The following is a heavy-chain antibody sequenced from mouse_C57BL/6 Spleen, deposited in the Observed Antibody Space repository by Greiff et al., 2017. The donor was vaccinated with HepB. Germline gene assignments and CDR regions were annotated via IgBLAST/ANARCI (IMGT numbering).Heavy chain of an antibody. Sequence: EVKLMESGGGLVKPGGSLKLSCAASGFTFSDYGMHWVRQAPEKGLEWVAYISSGSSTIYYADTVKGRFTISRDNAKNTLFLQMTSLRSEDTAMYYCARVDGYYSYWYFDVWGTGTTVTVSS. CDR3: ARVDGYYSYWYFDV. V-gene: IGHV5-17*01. CDR1: GFTFSDYG. J-gene: IGHJ1*03. CDR2: ISSGSSTI. D-gene: IGHD2-3*01.